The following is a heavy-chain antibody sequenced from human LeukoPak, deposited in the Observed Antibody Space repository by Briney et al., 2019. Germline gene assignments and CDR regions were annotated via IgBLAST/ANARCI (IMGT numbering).Heavy chain of an antibody. Sequence: SETLSLTCTVSGGPISSYYWSWIRQPAGKGLEWIGRIYTSGSTNYNPSLKSRVTISVDTSKNQFSLKLSSVTAADTAVYYCARALSSSWGYNWFDPWGQGTLVTVSS. V-gene: IGHV4-4*07. CDR3: ARALSSSWGYNWFDP. CDR1: GGPISSYY. J-gene: IGHJ5*02. CDR2: IYTSGST. D-gene: IGHD6-13*01.